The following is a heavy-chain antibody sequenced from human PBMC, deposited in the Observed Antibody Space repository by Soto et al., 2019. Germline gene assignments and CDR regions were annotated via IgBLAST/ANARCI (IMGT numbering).Heavy chain of an antibody. Sequence: GGSLRLSCAASGFTFSSYGMHWVRRAPGKGLEWVAVIWYDGSNKYYADSVKGRFTISRDNSKNTLYLQMNSLRAEDTAVYYCAPIGGYGSGSYDYYYGMDVWGQGTTVTVSS. CDR3: APIGGYGSGSYDYYYGMDV. D-gene: IGHD3-10*01. CDR1: GFTFSSYG. J-gene: IGHJ6*02. CDR2: IWYDGSNK. V-gene: IGHV3-33*01.